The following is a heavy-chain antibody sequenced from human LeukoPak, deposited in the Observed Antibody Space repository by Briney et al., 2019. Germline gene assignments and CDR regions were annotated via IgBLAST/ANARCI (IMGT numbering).Heavy chain of an antibody. CDR1: GGSISSGGYY. CDR3: AREMYSSSTWFDP. Sequence: SETLSLTCTVSGGSISSGGYYWSWVRQHPGKGLEWIGYIYYSGSTYYNPSLKSRVTISVDTSKNQFSLKLSSVTAADTAVYYCAREMYSSSTWFDPWGQGTPVTVSS. D-gene: IGHD6-6*01. CDR2: IYYSGST. J-gene: IGHJ5*02. V-gene: IGHV4-31*03.